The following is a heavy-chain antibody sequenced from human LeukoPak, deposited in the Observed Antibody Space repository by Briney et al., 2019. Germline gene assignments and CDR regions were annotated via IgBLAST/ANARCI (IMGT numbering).Heavy chain of an antibody. CDR2: LDPTDSYT. CDR3: ARGKYGYNYDY. Sequence: GESLKISCKGSGYNFTGHWISWVRQMPGKGLEWMGRLDPTDSYTNYSPSFQGQVTISADKSISTAYLQWSGLKASDTAMYYCARGKYGYNYDYWGQGTLVTVSS. D-gene: IGHD5-24*01. J-gene: IGHJ4*02. CDR1: GYNFTGHW. V-gene: IGHV5-10-1*04.